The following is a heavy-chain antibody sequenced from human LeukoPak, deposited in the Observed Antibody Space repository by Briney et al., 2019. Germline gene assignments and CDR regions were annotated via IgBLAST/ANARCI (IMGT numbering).Heavy chain of an antibody. CDR3: ARGRKIYSNSDFDY. V-gene: IGHV1-2*02. CDR1: GYTFTGYY. CDR2: INPNSGGT. D-gene: IGHD4-11*01. J-gene: IGHJ4*02. Sequence: ASVKVSCKASGYTFTGYYMHWVRQAPGQGLEWMGWINPNSGGTNYAQKFQGRVTMTRDTSISTAYMELSRLRSDDTAVYYCARGRKIYSNSDFDYWGQGTLVTVSS.